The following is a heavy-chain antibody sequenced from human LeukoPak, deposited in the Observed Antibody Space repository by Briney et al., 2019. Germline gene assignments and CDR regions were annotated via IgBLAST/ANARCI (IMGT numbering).Heavy chain of an antibody. CDR3: ARDGGTHDAFDI. Sequence: NPSETLSLTCAVYGGSFSGYYWSWVRQPPGKGLEWIGEINHSGSTNYNPSLKSLVTISVDTSKNQFSLKLTSVTAADTAVYYCARDGGTHDAFDIWAQGTMVTVSS. V-gene: IGHV4-34*01. D-gene: IGHD3-16*01. CDR1: GGSFSGYY. CDR2: INHSGST. J-gene: IGHJ3*02.